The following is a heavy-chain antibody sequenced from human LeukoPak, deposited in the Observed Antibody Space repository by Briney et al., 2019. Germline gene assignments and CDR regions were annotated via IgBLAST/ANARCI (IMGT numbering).Heavy chain of an antibody. D-gene: IGHD6-13*01. Sequence: GVSLRLSCAASGFTDSRNYMSWVPEAPGKGLEWVSVIYSGGSTYYADSVKGRFTISRDNSKNTLYLQMNSLRAEDTAVYYCARAGAAAGTFDYWGQGTLVTVSS. CDR1: GFTDSRNY. V-gene: IGHV3-53*01. CDR2: IYSGGST. CDR3: ARAGAAAGTFDY. J-gene: IGHJ4*02.